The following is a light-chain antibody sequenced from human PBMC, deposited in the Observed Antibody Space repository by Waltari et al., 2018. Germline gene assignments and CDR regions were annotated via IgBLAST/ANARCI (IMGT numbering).Light chain of an antibody. CDR2: KAL. Sequence: DTQMTQSPSTLSASVGDRVTITCRASPSILTWLAWDQQKPGKAPRLLIYKALNLESGVPGRFSGSASGTEFNLTISSLQPDDSATYYCQQYHDYSAFGQGTKLEIK. V-gene: IGKV1-5*03. J-gene: IGKJ2*01. CDR1: PSILTW. CDR3: QQYHDYSA.